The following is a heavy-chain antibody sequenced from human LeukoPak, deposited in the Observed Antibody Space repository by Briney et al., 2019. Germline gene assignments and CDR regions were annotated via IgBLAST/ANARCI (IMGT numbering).Heavy chain of an antibody. V-gene: IGHV3-23*01. CDR3: AKQTTVTTFDF. CDR1: GFTFSSYA. Sequence: GGSLRLSCAASGFTFSSYAMSWVRQAPGKGLEWVSAIGGSGGSTYYADSVKGRFTISRDNSMDTLYLQMNSPRAEDTAVYSCAKQTTVTTFDFWGQGTLVTVSS. CDR2: IGGSGGST. D-gene: IGHD4-17*01. J-gene: IGHJ4*02.